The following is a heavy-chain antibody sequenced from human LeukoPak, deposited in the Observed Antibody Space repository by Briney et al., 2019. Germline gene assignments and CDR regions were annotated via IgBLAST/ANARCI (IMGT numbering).Heavy chain of an antibody. CDR3: QGGRYYYDSSGYPRAFFDS. Sequence: SETLSLTCTVSGVSISSYYWSWIRQPPGKGLEWIGYIYYIGSTYYNPSLKSRVTISVDTSKNQFSLSLSSVTTADTAVYYCQGGRYYYDSSGYPRAFFDSWGQGTLVTVSS. V-gene: IGHV4-59*08. CDR2: IYYIGST. D-gene: IGHD3-22*01. CDR1: GVSISSYY. J-gene: IGHJ4*02.